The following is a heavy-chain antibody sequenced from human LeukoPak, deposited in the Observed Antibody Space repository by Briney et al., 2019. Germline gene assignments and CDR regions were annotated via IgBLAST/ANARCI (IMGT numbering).Heavy chain of an antibody. CDR3: ARGPKGGSIWFDP. CDR2: IYTSGST. Sequence: SETLSLTCTVSGGSISSGSYYWSWIRQPAGKGLEWIGRIYTSGSTNYNPSLKSRVTISVDTSKNQFSLKLSSVTAADTAVYYCARGPKGGSIWFDPWGQGTLVTVSS. D-gene: IGHD5-12*01. V-gene: IGHV4-61*02. CDR1: GGSISSGSYY. J-gene: IGHJ5*02.